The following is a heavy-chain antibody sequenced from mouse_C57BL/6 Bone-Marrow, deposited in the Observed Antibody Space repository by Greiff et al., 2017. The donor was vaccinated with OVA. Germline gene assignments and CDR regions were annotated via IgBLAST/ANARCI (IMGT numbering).Heavy chain of an antibody. J-gene: IGHJ2*01. V-gene: IGHV5-4*03. D-gene: IGHD1-1*01. Sequence: EVKLMESGGGLVKPGGSLKLSCAASGFTFSSYAMSWVRQTPEKRLEWVATISDGGSYTYYPDNVKGRFTISRDNAKNNLYLQMSHLKSEDTAMYYCARVLITTVVAGYYFDYWGQGTTLTVSS. CDR1: GFTFSSYA. CDR2: ISDGGSYT. CDR3: ARVLITTVVAGYYFDY.